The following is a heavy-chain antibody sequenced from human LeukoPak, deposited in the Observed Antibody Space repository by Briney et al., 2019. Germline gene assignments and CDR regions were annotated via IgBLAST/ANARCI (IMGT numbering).Heavy chain of an antibody. CDR1: AFTVSGNY. CDR3: ASSYCGGTLCYDHY. CDR2: IYSAGNA. D-gene: IGHD2-21*01. J-gene: IGHJ4*01. V-gene: IGHV3-53*01. Sequence: GGSLRLSCAASAFTVSGNYMSWVRQAPGKGLEWFSAIYSAGNAYYADSVKGRFTISRDNSKNTLYLQMNSLRAEDTAVYYCASSYCGGTLCYDHYWGHGTLVTVSS.